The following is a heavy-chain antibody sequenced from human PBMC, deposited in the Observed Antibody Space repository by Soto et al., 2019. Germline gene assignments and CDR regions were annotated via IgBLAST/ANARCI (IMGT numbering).Heavy chain of an antibody. D-gene: IGHD3-3*01. J-gene: IGHJ6*02. CDR1: GFTFSSYW. V-gene: IGHV3-7*01. CDR3: ARVRSPNYDFWSGYYTGHYYYGMDV. Sequence: GRSLRLSCAASGFTFSSYWMSWVRQAPGKGLEWVANIKQDGSEKYYVDSVKGRFTISRDNAKNSLYLQMNSLRAEDTAVYYCARVRSPNYDFWSGYYTGHYYYGMDVWGQGTTVTVSS. CDR2: IKQDGSEK.